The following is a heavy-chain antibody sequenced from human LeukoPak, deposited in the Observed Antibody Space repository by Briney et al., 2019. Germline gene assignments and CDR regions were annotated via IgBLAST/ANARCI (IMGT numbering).Heavy chain of an antibody. Sequence: SVTLSLTCSVSGGSIRNYYLSWIRQSPGKGLEWIGNVDKRGSTNYNPSFKSRVIVSSDTSRNEFSLKLNSVTAADTAIYYCARGGSICYGCHDWFNPWGQGTRVTVSS. J-gene: IGHJ5*02. D-gene: IGHD2-2*01. V-gene: IGHV4-59*08. CDR2: VDKRGST. CDR1: GGSIRNYY. CDR3: ARGGSICYGCHDWFNP.